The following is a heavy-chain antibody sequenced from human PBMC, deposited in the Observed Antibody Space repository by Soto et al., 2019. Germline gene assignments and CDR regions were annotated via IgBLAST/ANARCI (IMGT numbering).Heavy chain of an antibody. D-gene: IGHD3-10*01. CDR2: IYHSGCT. J-gene: IGHJ4*02. CDR1: GGSISSSDW. CDR3: ERAISTMAPSDY. Sequence: QVQLQESGPGLVKPSGTLSLTCAVSGGSISSSDWWSWVRQPPGKGLEWIGEIYHSGCTNYNPSRKSRVTRSEDKSKNQFPLNLSSVTAADTAVYYCERAISTMAPSDYWGQGTLVTVSS. V-gene: IGHV4-4*02.